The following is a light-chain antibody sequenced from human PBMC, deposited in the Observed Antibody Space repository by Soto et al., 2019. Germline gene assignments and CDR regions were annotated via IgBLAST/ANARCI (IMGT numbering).Light chain of an antibody. Sequence: EIGLTQSPATLSLSPGERATLSCRASQSVGNNLAWYQQKPGQAPGLLIYEASTRATGIPARFSGSGSGTDVTLTISSLEPEDFAVYYCQQHAHWPLTFGGGTKVEIK. J-gene: IGKJ4*01. CDR1: QSVGNN. CDR2: EAS. V-gene: IGKV3-11*01. CDR3: QQHAHWPLT.